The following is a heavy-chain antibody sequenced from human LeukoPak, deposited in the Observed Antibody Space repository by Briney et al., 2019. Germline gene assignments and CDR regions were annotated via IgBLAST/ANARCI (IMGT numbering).Heavy chain of an antibody. CDR3: AKDRISGYNYGLSAFDI. Sequence: PGGSLRLSCAASGFTFSSYGMNWVRQAPGKGLAWVAFTRYDGSNKYYADSVKGRFTISRDNSKNTLYLQMNSLRAEDTAVYYCAKDRISGYNYGLSAFDIWGQGTTVTVSS. J-gene: IGHJ3*02. CDR2: TRYDGSNK. V-gene: IGHV3-30*02. CDR1: GFTFSSYG. D-gene: IGHD5-18*01.